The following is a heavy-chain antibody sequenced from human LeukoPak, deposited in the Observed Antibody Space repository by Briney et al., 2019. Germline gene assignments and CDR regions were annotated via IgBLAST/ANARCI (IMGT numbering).Heavy chain of an antibody. Sequence: GASVKVSCKASGYTFTDSYMHWVRQAPGQGLEWMGWINPNSGGTNYAQKFQGRVSMTRDTFISTAYMELSRLRSDDTAVYYCARDLGYTSSCWGQGTLVTVSS. CDR2: INPNSGGT. D-gene: IGHD6-13*01. CDR1: GYTFTDSY. V-gene: IGHV1-2*02. CDR3: ARDLGYTSSC. J-gene: IGHJ4*02.